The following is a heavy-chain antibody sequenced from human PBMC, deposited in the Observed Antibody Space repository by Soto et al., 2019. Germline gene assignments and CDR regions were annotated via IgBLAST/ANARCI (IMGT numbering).Heavy chain of an antibody. J-gene: IGHJ6*02. V-gene: IGHV3-21*01. CDR2: ISSSSSYI. Sequence: GCCPEIACAACGVTLWSYSMNWVRQNQGKGLEWVPSISSSSSYIYYADSVKGRFTISRDNAKNSLYLQMNSLRAEDTAVYYCARCYDSSGFGALFSVMDVWGQGTTVIVSS. CDR3: ARCYDSSGFGALFSVMDV. CDR1: GVTLWSYS. D-gene: IGHD3-22*01.